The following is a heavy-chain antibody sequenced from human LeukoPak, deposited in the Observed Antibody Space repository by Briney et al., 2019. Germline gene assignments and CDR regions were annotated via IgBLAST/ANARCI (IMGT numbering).Heavy chain of an antibody. D-gene: IGHD5-18*01. CDR3: ARADVDTAMVTAPDY. J-gene: IGHJ4*02. V-gene: IGHV1-18*01. CDR2: ISAYNGNT. Sequence: ASVKVSCKASGYTFTSYGISWVRQAPGQGLEWMGWISAYNGNTNYAQKLQGRVTMTTDTSTSTAYMELRSLRSDDTAVYYCARADVDTAMVTAPDYWGQGTLVTVSS. CDR1: GYTFTSYG.